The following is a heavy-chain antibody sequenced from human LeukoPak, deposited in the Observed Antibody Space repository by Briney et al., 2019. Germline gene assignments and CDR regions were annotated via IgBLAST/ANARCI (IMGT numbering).Heavy chain of an antibody. D-gene: IGHD3-22*01. Sequence: GASVKVSCKASGYTFTSYDINWVRQAPGQGLEWMGWMNPNSGNTGYAQKFQGRVTMTRNTSISTAYMELSSLRSEDTAVYYCARGGGYYYDSSGHYFAEYPPYYYGMDVWGQGTTVTVSS. CDR3: ARGGGYYYDSSGHYFAEYPPYYYGMDV. J-gene: IGHJ6*02. CDR2: MNPNSGNT. CDR1: GYTFTSYD. V-gene: IGHV1-8*01.